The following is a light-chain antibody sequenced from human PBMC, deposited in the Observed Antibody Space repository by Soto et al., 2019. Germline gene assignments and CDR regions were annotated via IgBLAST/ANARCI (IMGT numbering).Light chain of an antibody. CDR3: QQYNNWPPIT. Sequence: EMVMTQSPAILSVSPGESATLSCRASQSVNSNYLAWYQQHPGQAPRLLIYGASTRATGIPARFSGSGSGTEFTLTISSLQSEDFAVYYCQQYNNWPPITFGQGTRLEIK. J-gene: IGKJ5*01. CDR1: QSVNSN. V-gene: IGKV3D-15*01. CDR2: GAS.